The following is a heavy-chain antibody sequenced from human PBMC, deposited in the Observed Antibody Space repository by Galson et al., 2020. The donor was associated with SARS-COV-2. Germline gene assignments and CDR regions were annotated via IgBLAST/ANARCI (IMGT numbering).Heavy chain of an antibody. CDR2: IYSEGSST. J-gene: IGHJ4*02. D-gene: IGHD3-16*01. CDR1: GFTFSSYW. V-gene: IGHV3-74*01. CDR3: ARGDMRNDYFDY. Sequence: GGPRLSCAASGFTFSSYWMHWVRQAPGKGLVWVSRIYSEGSSTSYADSVKGRFTISGDNAKNTLYLHMSSLRAEDTAVYYCARGDMRNDYFDYWGQGTLVTVSS.